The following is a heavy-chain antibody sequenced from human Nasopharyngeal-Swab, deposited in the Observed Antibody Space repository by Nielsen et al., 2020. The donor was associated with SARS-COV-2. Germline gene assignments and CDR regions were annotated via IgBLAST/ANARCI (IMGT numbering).Heavy chain of an antibody. Sequence: GASLKISCAASGFTFSNAWMSWVRQAPGKGLEWFGRIKSKTDGGTTDYAAPVKGRFTISRDDSKNTLYLQMNSLKTEDTAVYYCAKGSPDLFSLYDSSGYSPRYFDYWGQGTLVTVSS. CDR1: GFTFSNAW. CDR3: AKGSPDLFSLYDSSGYSPRYFDY. CDR2: IKSKTDGGTT. J-gene: IGHJ4*02. D-gene: IGHD3-22*01. V-gene: IGHV3-15*01.